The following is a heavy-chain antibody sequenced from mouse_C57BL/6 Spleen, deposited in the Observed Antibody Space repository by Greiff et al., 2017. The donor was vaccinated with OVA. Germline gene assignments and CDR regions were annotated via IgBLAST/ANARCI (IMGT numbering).Heavy chain of an antibody. Sequence: QVHVKQPGAELVRPGSSVKLSCKASGYTFTSYWMDWVKQRPGQGLEWIGNIYPSDSETHYNQKFKDKATLTVDKSSSTAYMQLSSLTSEDSAVYYCARSPTGTPAWFAYWGQGTLVTVSA. D-gene: IGHD4-1*02. CDR3: ARSPTGTPAWFAY. CDR2: IYPSDSET. CDR1: GYTFTSYW. J-gene: IGHJ3*01. V-gene: IGHV1-61*01.